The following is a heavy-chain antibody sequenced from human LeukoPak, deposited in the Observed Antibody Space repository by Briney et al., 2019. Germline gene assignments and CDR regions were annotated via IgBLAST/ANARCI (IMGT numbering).Heavy chain of an antibody. CDR1: GGSFSGYY. CDR2: INHSGST. J-gene: IGHJ4*02. Sequence: SETLSLTCAVYGGSFSGYYWSWIRHPPGKGLEWIGEINHSGSTNNNPSLKSRVTISVDTSKNQFSLKLSSVTAADTAVYYCASVRTLTLQYSSSWYPWGQGTLVTVSS. D-gene: IGHD6-13*01. V-gene: IGHV4-34*01. CDR3: ASVRTLTLQYSSSWYP.